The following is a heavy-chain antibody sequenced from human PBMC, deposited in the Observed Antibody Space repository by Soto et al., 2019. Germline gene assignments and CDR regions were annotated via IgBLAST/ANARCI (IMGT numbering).Heavy chain of an antibody. CDR2: IGTAGDT. CDR3: ARMREQLVRGYYYYGMDV. J-gene: IGHJ6*02. D-gene: IGHD6-6*01. V-gene: IGHV3-13*01. Sequence: GGSLRLSCAASGFTFSSYDMHWVRQATGKGLEWVSAIGTAGDTYYPGSVKGRFTISRENAKNSLYLQMNSLRAGDTAVYYCARMREQLVRGYYYYGMDVWGQGTTVTVS. CDR1: GFTFSSYD.